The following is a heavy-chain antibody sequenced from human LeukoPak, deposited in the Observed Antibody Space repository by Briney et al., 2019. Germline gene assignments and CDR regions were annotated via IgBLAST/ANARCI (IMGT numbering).Heavy chain of an antibody. J-gene: IGHJ4*02. CDR1: GYTFTNYA. D-gene: IGHD3-10*01. CDR2: ISAYNGNT. CDR3: ARGSGSGIRYYFDY. Sequence: ASVKVSCKASGYTFTNYAISWVRQAPGQGLEWMGWISAYNGNTNYAQRLQGRVTMTTDTSTTTAYMELRSLRSEDTAVYYCARGSGSGIRYYFDYWGQGTLVTVSS. V-gene: IGHV1-18*01.